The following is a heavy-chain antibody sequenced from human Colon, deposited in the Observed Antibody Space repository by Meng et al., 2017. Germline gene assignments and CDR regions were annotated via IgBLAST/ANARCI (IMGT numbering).Heavy chain of an antibody. D-gene: IGHD3-10*01. CDR1: GFIVSRNF. J-gene: IGHJ4*02. CDR2: IYSGGST. V-gene: IGHV3-53*02. CDR3: VLGFEEIRSYFDS. Sequence: EVQLVATGGGLIQPGGSLRLSCEASGFIVSRNFMSWVRQAPGKGLEWVSIIYSGGSTYYADSVKGRFTISRDNSKNTLYLQINSLRAEDTAVYYCVLGFEEIRSYFDSWGQGTLVTVSS.